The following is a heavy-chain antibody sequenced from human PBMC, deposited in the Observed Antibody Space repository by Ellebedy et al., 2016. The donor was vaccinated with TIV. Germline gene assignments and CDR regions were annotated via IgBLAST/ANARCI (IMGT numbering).Heavy chain of an antibody. Sequence: ASVKVSXXASGYTFTSYAISWVRQAPGQGLEWVGYISAYYGITRYAQKLQGRVTMTTDTSTSTAYMELRSLRTEDTAVYYCAKDEQWLAKVLEYWGQGTLVTVTS. CDR3: AKDEQWLAKVLEY. CDR2: ISAYYGIT. CDR1: GYTFTSYA. V-gene: IGHV1-18*01. J-gene: IGHJ4*02. D-gene: IGHD6-19*01.